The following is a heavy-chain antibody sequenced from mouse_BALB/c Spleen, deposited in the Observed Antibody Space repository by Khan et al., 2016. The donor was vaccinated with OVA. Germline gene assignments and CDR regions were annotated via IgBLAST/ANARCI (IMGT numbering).Heavy chain of an antibody. CDR1: GYSFTNYY. J-gene: IGHJ3*01. CDR3: TRHGYVAWFTY. V-gene: IGHV1S135*01. CDR2: IDPFSGGT. Sequence: VQLKESGPELMKPGASVKISCKASGYSFTNYYIHWIMQSHGKSLEWIGYIDPFSGGTTYNQKFKGKATLTVDKSSSTAYIHLSILTSEDAAVYYCTRHGYVAWFTYWGQGTLVTVSA. D-gene: IGHD2-2*01.